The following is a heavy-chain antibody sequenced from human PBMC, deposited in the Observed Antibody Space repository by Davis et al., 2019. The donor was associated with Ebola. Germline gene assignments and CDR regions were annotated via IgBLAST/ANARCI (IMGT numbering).Heavy chain of an antibody. CDR2: IYYSGST. V-gene: IGHV4-34*01. CDR3: AREGRGSSVGMDV. J-gene: IGHJ6*02. CDR1: GGSFSGYY. D-gene: IGHD3-16*01. Sequence: MPSETLSLTCAVYGGSFSGYYWGWIRQPPGKGLEWIGSIYYSGSTYYNPSLKSRVTISVDTSKNQFSLKLTSVTAADTAVYYCAREGRGSSVGMDVWGQGTTVTVSS.